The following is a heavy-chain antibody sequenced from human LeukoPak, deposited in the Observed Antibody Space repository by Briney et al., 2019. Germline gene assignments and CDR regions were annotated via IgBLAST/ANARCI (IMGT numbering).Heavy chain of an antibody. CDR1: GFTFSSYD. V-gene: IGHV3-13*01. CDR3: ARDTPLRGSGSLYGMDV. CDR2: IGTAGDT. D-gene: IGHD6-19*01. Sequence: GGSLRLSCAASGFTFSSYDMHWVRQATGKGLEWVSAIGTAGDTHYPGSVKGRFTISRENVKNSLYLQMNRLRAGDTAVYYCARDTPLRGSGSLYGMDVWGQGTTVTVSS. J-gene: IGHJ6*02.